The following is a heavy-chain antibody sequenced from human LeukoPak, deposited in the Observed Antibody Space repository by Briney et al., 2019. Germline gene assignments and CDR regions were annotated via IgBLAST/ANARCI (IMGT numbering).Heavy chain of an antibody. CDR2: IVVGSGNT. D-gene: IGHD3-3*01. CDR3: ATGGFGVVGPNYYMDV. CDR1: GFTFTSSA. J-gene: IGHJ6*03. Sequence: GASVKVSCKASGFTFTSSAMQWVRQARGQRLEWIGWIVVGSGNTNYAQKFQERVTITRDMSTSTAYMELSSLRSEDTAVYYCATGGFGVVGPNYYMDVWGKGTTVTVSS. V-gene: IGHV1-58*02.